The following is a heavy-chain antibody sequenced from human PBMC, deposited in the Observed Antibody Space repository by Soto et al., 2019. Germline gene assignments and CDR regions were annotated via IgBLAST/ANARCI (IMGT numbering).Heavy chain of an antibody. Sequence: QVQLQESGPGLVKPSQTLSLTCTVSGGSISSGGYYWSWIRQHPGKGLEWIGYIYYRGRTYYNPSLQRRVTASVDTSKNQFARKLRSVTAADTAVYYCARELCCSGGSCYLRGDWFAPWGQGTLVTVSS. CDR1: GGSISSGGYY. D-gene: IGHD2-15*01. J-gene: IGHJ5*02. CDR3: ARELCCSGGSCYLRGDWFAP. CDR2: IYYRGRT. V-gene: IGHV4-31*03.